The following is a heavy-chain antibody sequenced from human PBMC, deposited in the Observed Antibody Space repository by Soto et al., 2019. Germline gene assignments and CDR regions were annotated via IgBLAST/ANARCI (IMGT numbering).Heavy chain of an antibody. J-gene: IGHJ6*03. Sequence: QVQLQESGPGLVKPSETLSLTCTVSGGSISSYYWSWIRQPPGKGLEWIGYIYYSGSTNYNPSLKSRVTISVDTAKNQFSLKLSSVTAADTAVYYCARVQPPDCTNGVCYGFMSDYYYYMDVWGKGTTVTVSS. V-gene: IGHV4-59*01. CDR1: GGSISSYY. D-gene: IGHD2-8*01. CDR2: IYYSGST. CDR3: ARVQPPDCTNGVCYGFMSDYYYYMDV.